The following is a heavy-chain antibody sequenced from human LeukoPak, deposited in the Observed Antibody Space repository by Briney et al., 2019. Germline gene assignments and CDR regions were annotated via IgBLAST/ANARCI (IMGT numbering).Heavy chain of an antibody. V-gene: IGHV3-30-3*01. Sequence: GGSLRLSCAASGFTFSSYAMHWVRQAPGKGLEWVAVISYDGSNKYYADSEKGRFTISRDNSKNTLYLQMNSLRAEDTAVYYCARDAGEWELLGYFDYWGQGTLVTVSS. J-gene: IGHJ4*02. CDR1: GFTFSSYA. D-gene: IGHD1-26*01. CDR3: ARDAGEWELLGYFDY. CDR2: ISYDGSNK.